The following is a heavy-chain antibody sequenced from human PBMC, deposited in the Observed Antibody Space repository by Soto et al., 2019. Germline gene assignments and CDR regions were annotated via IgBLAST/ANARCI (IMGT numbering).Heavy chain of an antibody. CDR2: ISAYNGNT. CDR1: GYTFTSYG. J-gene: IGHJ4*02. Sequence: QVQLVQSGAEVKKPGASVKVSCKASGYTFTSYGISWVRQAPGQGLEWMGWISAYNGNTNYAQKLQGRVTMTTDPSTSTAYMELRSLRSDDTAVYYCARRIVTMVRGVIVSVRFDYWGQGTLVTVSS. CDR3: ARRIVTMVRGVIVSVRFDY. V-gene: IGHV1-18*04. D-gene: IGHD3-10*01.